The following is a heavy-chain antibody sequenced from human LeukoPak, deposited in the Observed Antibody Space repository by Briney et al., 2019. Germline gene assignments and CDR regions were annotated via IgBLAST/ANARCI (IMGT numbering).Heavy chain of an antibody. Sequence: SVKVSCKASGGTFSSYAISRVRQAPGQGLEWMGGIIPIFGTANYAQKFQGRVTITADESTSTAYMELSSLRSEDTAVYYCARWEAVAGTGGYYFDYWGQGTLVTVSS. CDR2: IIPIFGTA. CDR3: ARWEAVAGTGGYYFDY. J-gene: IGHJ4*02. V-gene: IGHV1-69*13. CDR1: GGTFSSYA. D-gene: IGHD6-19*01.